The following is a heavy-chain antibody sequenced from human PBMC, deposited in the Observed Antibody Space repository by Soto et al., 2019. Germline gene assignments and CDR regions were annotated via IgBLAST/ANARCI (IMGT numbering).Heavy chain of an antibody. CDR2: ISYDGSNK. Sequence: HVQLVESGGGVVQPGRSLRLSCAASGFTFSSYAMHWVRQAPGKGLEWVAVISYDGSNKYYADSVKGRFTISRDNSKNTLYLQMNSLRAEDTAVYYCARAQFVLVPAAYHNWFDPWGQGTLVTVSS. V-gene: IGHV3-30-3*01. J-gene: IGHJ5*02. D-gene: IGHD2-2*01. CDR3: ARAQFVLVPAAYHNWFDP. CDR1: GFTFSSYA.